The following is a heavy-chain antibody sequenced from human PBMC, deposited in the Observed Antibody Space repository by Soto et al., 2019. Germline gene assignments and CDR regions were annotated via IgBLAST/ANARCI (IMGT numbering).Heavy chain of an antibody. J-gene: IGHJ4*02. CDR2: IYYSGST. CDR3: ARRRMAWYLDC. CDR1: GGSISSSSYY. V-gene: IGHV4-39*01. D-gene: IGHD2-15*01. Sequence: SETLSLTCTVSGGSISSSSYYWGWIRQPPGKGLEWIGSIYYSGSTYYNPSLKSRVTISVDTSKNQFSLKLSSVTAADTAVYYCARRRMAWYLDCWGQGTLVTVSS.